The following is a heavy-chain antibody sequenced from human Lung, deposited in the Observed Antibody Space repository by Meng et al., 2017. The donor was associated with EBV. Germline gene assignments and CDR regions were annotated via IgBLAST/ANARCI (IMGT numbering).Heavy chain of an antibody. CDR1: GCSNSSGGHY. V-gene: IGHV4-31*01. CDR2: IYYSGST. Sequence: VRPREAAPGLVEPSQTLSLTCTVSGCSNSSGGHYWCWIRQHPGKSLEWIMYIYYSGSTYYNPSLKSLVSISVDTSNNQFSLKLSSVTAADTAVYYCARAVDTGYFDYWGQGTLVTVSS. J-gene: IGHJ4*02. D-gene: IGHD5-18*01. CDR3: ARAVDTGYFDY.